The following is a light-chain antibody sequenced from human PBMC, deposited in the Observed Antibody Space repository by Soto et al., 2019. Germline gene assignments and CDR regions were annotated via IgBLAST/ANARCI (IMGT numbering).Light chain of an antibody. CDR1: QSISGW. CDR3: QQYTCLWT. V-gene: IGKV1-5*01. CDR2: DAS. J-gene: IGKJ1*01. Sequence: IQMTHSPSTLSASVGDRVTITCRASQSISGWLAWYQQKPGKAPKLLIYDASSLESGVPSRFIGSGSGTEFTLTISSLQPDDVATYYCQQYTCLWTFGPGTKVDIK.